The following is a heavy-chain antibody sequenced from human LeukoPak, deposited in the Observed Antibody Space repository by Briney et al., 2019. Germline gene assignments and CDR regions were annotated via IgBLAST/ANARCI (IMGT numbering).Heavy chain of an antibody. V-gene: IGHV4-4*07. CDR2: IYIRGST. Sequence: SETLSLTCTVSGGSINNYYWSWIRQPAGKGLEWIGRIYIRGSTNYNPSLKSRVTMSVDTSKNQFSLKLSSVTAADTAVYYCARGRYCSADICPGGDAFDIWGQGTMVSVSS. CDR3: ARGRYCSADICPGGDAFDI. J-gene: IGHJ3*02. D-gene: IGHD2-15*01. CDR1: GGSINNYY.